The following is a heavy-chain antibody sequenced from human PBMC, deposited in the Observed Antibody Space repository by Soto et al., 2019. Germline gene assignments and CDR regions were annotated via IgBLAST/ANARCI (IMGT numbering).Heavy chain of an antibody. CDR1: GFTLSGYW. D-gene: IGHD3-16*01. V-gene: IGHV3-7*04. CDR3: GRGGGNFDQ. Sequence: VQLVESGGGLVQPGGSLRLTCAASGFTLSGYWMSWVRQAPGKGLEWVANIKEDGSDKYYVDSVKGRFTISRDTALRSLYVQIKSRGAEDTGVYYCGRGGGNFDQWGQGTLVTVSS. CDR2: IKEDGSDK. J-gene: IGHJ4*02.